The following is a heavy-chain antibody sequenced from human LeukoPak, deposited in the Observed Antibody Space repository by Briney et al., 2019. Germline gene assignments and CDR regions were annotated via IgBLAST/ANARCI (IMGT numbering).Heavy chain of an antibody. D-gene: IGHD6-13*01. J-gene: IGHJ4*02. CDR3: TKGLRFAAALAPFDY. Sequence: GGSLRLSCAASGFTFDDHAMHWVRQAPGKGLEWISLISWDGGTTYYADSVKGRFTISRDNSKNSVYLQMNSLRPEDTAIYYCTKGLRFAAALAPFDYWGQGTLVTVSS. CDR2: ISWDGGTT. CDR1: GFTFDDHA. V-gene: IGHV3-43D*03.